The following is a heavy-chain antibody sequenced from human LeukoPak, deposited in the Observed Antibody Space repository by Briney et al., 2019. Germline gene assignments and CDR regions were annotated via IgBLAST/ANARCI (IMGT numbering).Heavy chain of an antibody. CDR3: ARVLNPWFGEFAFDY. D-gene: IGHD3-10*01. CDR1: GGSLSNYY. J-gene: IGHJ4*02. Sequence: SETLSLTCTVSGGSLSNYYWSWIWQPPGKGLEWIGYIYYSGSTNYNPSLKSRLTISIDTSKNQISLKLTSVTAADTAVYYCARVLNPWFGEFAFDYWGQGTLVTVSS. CDR2: IYYSGST. V-gene: IGHV4-59*01.